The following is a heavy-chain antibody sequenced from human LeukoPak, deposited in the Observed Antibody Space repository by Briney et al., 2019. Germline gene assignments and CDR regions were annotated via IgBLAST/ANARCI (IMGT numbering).Heavy chain of an antibody. J-gene: IGHJ4*02. CDR2: ISSSSSYI. CDR3: ATGFPTVYYYDSSGYYY. Sequence: AGGSLRLSCAASGFTFSSYSMNWVRQAPGKGLEWVSSISSSSSYIYYADSVKGRFTISRDNAKNSLYLQMNSLRAEDTAVYYCATGFPTVYYYDSSGYYYWGRGTLVTVSS. D-gene: IGHD3-22*01. V-gene: IGHV3-21*01. CDR1: GFTFSSYS.